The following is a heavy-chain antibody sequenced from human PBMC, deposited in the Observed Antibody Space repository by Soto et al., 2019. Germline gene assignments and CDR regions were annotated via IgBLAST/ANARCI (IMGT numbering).Heavy chain of an antibody. V-gene: IGHV4-61*01. CDR1: GGSVSRVSYY. CDR3: ARGNFYYGMDV. Sequence: SETLSLTCNVSGGSVSRVSYYWSWIRQSPGKGLEWIGYVYYSGSTNYNPSLKSRVTISEDMSKSQFSLKLSSVTAADTAVYYCARGNFYYGMDVWGQGTTVTVSS. J-gene: IGHJ6*02. CDR2: VYYSGST.